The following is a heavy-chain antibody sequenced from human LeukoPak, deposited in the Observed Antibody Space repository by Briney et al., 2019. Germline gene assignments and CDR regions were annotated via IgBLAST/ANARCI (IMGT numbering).Heavy chain of an antibody. CDR2: INPNSGGT. CDR3: ARKEGYCSSISCYATGGDLSYFDY. V-gene: IGHV1-2*02. D-gene: IGHD2-2*01. J-gene: IGHJ4*02. CDR1: GYTFTGYY. Sequence: ASVKVSCKASGYTFTGYYMHWVRQAPGQGLEWMGWINPNSGGTKYAQKFQGRVTMTRDTSISTAYMELSRLRSDDTAVYYCARKEGYCSSISCYATGGDLSYFDYWGQGTLVTVSS.